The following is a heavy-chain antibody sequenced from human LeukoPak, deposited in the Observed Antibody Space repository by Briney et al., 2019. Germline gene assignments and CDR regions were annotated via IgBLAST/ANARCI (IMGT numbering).Heavy chain of an antibody. CDR1: GGSISSSNW. J-gene: IGHJ3*02. V-gene: IGHV4-4*02. CDR2: IYHSGST. Sequence: SGTLSLTCAVSGGSISSSNWWSWVRQPPGKGLEWIGEIYHSGSTNYNPSLKSRVTISVDKSKNQFSLKLSSVTAADTAVYYCASMRSGVVINDDAFDIWGQGTMVTVSS. D-gene: IGHD3-3*01. CDR3: ASMRSGVVINDDAFDI.